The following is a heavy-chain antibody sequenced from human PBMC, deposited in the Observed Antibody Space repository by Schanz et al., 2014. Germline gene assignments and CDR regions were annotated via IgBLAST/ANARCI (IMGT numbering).Heavy chain of an antibody. CDR1: GYTFTTYA. J-gene: IGHJ5*02. CDR2: ISVYTGNT. V-gene: IGHV1-18*01. D-gene: IGHD3-9*01. Sequence: QVQLVQSGAEVKKPGASVRVSCKASGYTFTTYAMSWVRQAPGQGLEWVGWISVYTGNTKYGQKVQGRVTMTTDTSTSTAYMELRSLRSDDTAVYYCAKAEYDILTDSYSRLDPWGQGTLVTVSS. CDR3: AKAEYDILTDSYSRLDP.